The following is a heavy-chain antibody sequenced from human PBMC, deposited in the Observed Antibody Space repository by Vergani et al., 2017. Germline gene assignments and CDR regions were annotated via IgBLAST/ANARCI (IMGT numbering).Heavy chain of an antibody. Sequence: QVQLVESGGGVVQPGRSLRLSCAASGFTFSSYGMHWVRQAPGKGLEWVAVISYDGSNKYYADSVKGRFTISRDNSKNSLYLQMNSLRAEDTAVYYCARDLRLYSGSRVDYWGQGTLVTVSS. D-gene: IGHD1-26*01. CDR2: ISYDGSNK. V-gene: IGHV3-33*05. CDR3: ARDLRLYSGSRVDY. CDR1: GFTFSSYG. J-gene: IGHJ4*02.